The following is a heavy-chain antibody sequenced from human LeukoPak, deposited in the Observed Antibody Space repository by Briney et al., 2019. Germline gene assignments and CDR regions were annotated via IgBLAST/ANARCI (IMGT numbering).Heavy chain of an antibody. CDR1: GFTFSSYA. J-gene: IGHJ4*02. V-gene: IGHV3-7*01. Sequence: GGSLRLSCAASGFTFSSYAMSWVRQAPGKGLEWVANIKQDGSEKYYVDSVKGRFTISRDNAKNSLYLQMNSLRAEDTAVYYCARDPFIDILTGYYNEPSDYWGQGTLVTVSS. CDR2: IKQDGSEK. CDR3: ARDPFIDILTGYYNEPSDY. D-gene: IGHD3-9*01.